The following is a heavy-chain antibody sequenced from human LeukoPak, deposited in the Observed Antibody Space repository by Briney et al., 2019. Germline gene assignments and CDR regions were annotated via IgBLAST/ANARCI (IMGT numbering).Heavy chain of an antibody. J-gene: IGHJ4*02. V-gene: IGHV1-46*01. CDR3: ARGPETAMVPRY. CDR1: GYTFTSYY. D-gene: IGHD5-18*01. Sequence: ASVNVSCKASGYTFTSYYIHWVRQAPGQGLEWMAMINPSGGITKYAQKFQGRVTMTRDTSTSTVYMELSSLRSEDTAVYYCARGPETAMVPRYWGQGTLVTVSS. CDR2: INPSGGIT.